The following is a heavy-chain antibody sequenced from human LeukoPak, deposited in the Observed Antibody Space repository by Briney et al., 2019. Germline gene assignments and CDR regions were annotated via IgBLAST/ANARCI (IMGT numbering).Heavy chain of an antibody. CDR2: ISYDGSNK. CDR3: ARDRGIAAAGIFCLDY. Sequence: GGSLRLSCAGSGFTFGSYSMTWVRQAPGKGLEWVAVISYDGSNKYYADSVKGRFTISRDNSKNTLYLQMNSLRAEDTAVYYCARDRGIAAAGIFCLDYWGQGTLVTVSS. CDR1: GFTFGSYS. V-gene: IGHV3-30*03. D-gene: IGHD6-13*01. J-gene: IGHJ4*02.